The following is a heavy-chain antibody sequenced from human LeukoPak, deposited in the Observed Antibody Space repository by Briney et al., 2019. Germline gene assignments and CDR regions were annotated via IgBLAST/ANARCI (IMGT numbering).Heavy chain of an antibody. CDR3: ARDQGTTVAPYFDY. V-gene: IGHV3-53*01. J-gene: IGHJ4*02. D-gene: IGHD4-23*01. CDR1: GFTFSRYW. Sequence: GGSLRLSCAASGFTFSRYWMAWVRQAPGKGLEWVSVIYSGGSTYYADSVKGRFTISRDNSKNTLYLQMNSLRAEDTAVYYCARDQGTTVAPYFDYWGQGTLVTVSS. CDR2: IYSGGST.